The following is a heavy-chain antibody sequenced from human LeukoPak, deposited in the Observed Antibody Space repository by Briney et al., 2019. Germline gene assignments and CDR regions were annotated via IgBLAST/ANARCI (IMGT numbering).Heavy chain of an antibody. D-gene: IGHD2-15*01. Sequence: GGSLRLSCAASGFTVSSNYMSWVRQAPGKGLEWVSVIYSGGSTYYADSVKGRFTISRDNSKNTLYLQMNSLRAEDTAVYYCAAGPGYCSGGSCYIGWGQGTLVTVSS. J-gene: IGHJ4*02. CDR2: IYSGGST. CDR1: GFTVSSNY. V-gene: IGHV3-53*01. CDR3: AAGPGYCSGGSCYIG.